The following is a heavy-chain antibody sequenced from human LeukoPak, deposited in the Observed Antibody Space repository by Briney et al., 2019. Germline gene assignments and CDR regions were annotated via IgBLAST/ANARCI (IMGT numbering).Heavy chain of an antibody. Sequence: GGSLRLSCAASGFTFDDYAMHWVRQAPGKGLEWVSGISNSGGSTYYADSVKGRFTISRDNSKNTLYLQMKSLRAEDTAVYYCARARYCSSTSCYIDYWGQGTLVTVSS. CDR2: ISNSGGST. CDR1: GFTFDDYA. CDR3: ARARYCSSTSCYIDY. V-gene: IGHV3-23*01. J-gene: IGHJ4*02. D-gene: IGHD2-2*02.